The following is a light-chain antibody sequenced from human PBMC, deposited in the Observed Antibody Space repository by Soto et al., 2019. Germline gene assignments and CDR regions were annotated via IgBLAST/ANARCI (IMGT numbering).Light chain of an antibody. V-gene: IGKV1-8*01. CDR2: AAS. CDR3: QQYYSYPLLT. Sequence: AIRMTQSPSSLSASTGDRVTITCRASQGISSYLAWYQQKPGKAPKLLIYAASTLQSGVPSRFSGSGPGTDFTLTISCLQSEDFATYYCQQYYSYPLLTFGGGTKVDIK. CDR1: QGISSY. J-gene: IGKJ4*01.